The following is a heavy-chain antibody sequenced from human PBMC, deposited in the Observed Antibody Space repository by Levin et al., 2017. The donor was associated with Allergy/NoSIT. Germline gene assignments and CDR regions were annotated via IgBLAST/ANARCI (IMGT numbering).Heavy chain of an antibody. D-gene: IGHD2-21*02. CDR1: GFTFSRDA. V-gene: IGHV3-30-3*01. J-gene: IGHJ4*02. Sequence: AGGSLRLSCAASGFTFSRDAMHWVRQAPGKGLEWVAVISYDGSKEYFADSVKGRFTVSRDNSKNTAYLQMDSLRAEDTAVYYCARAGDWAAYCGGDCYRAVGGYFDYWGQGTLVTVSS. CDR2: ISYDGSKE. CDR3: ARAGDWAAYCGGDCYRAVGGYFDY.